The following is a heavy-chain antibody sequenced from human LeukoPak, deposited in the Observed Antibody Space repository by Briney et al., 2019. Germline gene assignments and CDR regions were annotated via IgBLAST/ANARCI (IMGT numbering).Heavy chain of an antibody. CDR3: AKDLAYYYDSSGYFDY. CDR1: GFTFSSYA. Sequence: GGSLRLSCAASGFTFSSYAMSWVRQAPGKGPEWVSAISGSGGSTYYADSVKGRFTISRDNSKNTLYLQMNSLRAEDTAVYYCAKDLAYYYDSSGYFDYWGQGTLVTVSS. CDR2: ISGSGGST. V-gene: IGHV3-23*01. D-gene: IGHD3-22*01. J-gene: IGHJ4*02.